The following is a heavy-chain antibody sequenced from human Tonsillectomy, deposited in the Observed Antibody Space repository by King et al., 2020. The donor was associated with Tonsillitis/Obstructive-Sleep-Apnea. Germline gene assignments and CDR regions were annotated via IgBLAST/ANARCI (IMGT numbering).Heavy chain of an antibody. CDR1: GYTFTRYY. D-gene: IGHD5/OR15-5a*01. V-gene: IGHV1-46*01. J-gene: IGHJ6*03. CDR3: ARDGPASTMATVIYSYYYMDV. Sequence: VQLVQSGAEVKQPGASVKISCKASGYTFTRYYMHWVRQAPGQGLEWMGIINPSGGSTSYAQKFQGRVTMTRDTSTSTVYMELSSLRSEDTAVYYCARDGPASTMATVIYSYYYMDVWGKGTTVTVSS. CDR2: INPSGGST.